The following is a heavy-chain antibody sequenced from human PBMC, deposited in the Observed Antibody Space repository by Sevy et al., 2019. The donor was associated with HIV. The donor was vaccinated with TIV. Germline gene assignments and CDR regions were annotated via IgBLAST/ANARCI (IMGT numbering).Heavy chain of an antibody. CDR2: ISYDGSNK. CDR1: GFTFSRYG. D-gene: IGHD4-17*01. J-gene: IGHJ3*02. CDR3: AKNGATVTPFYAFDM. V-gene: IGHV3-30*18. Sequence: GGSLRLSCAASGFTFSRYGIHWVRQAPGKGLEWVAVISYDGSNKYYRDSVEGRFTISRDNSKNTLYLQMNSLRVEDTAVYYCAKNGATVTPFYAFDMWGQGTMVIVSS.